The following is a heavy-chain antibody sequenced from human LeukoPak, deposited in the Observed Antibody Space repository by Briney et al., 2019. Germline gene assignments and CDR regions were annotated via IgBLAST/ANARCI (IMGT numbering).Heavy chain of an antibody. J-gene: IGHJ4*02. CDR1: GGSFSGYY. D-gene: IGHD3-16*02. V-gene: IGHV4-34*01. Sequence: SETLSLTCAVYGGSFSGYYWSWIRQPPGKGLEWIGEINHSGSINYNPSLTSRVTISVDTSKNQFSLKLSSVTAADTAVYYCARHWTYYDYVWGSYRPYYFDYWGQGTLVTVSS. CDR3: ARHWTYYDYVWGSYRPYYFDY. CDR2: INHSGSI.